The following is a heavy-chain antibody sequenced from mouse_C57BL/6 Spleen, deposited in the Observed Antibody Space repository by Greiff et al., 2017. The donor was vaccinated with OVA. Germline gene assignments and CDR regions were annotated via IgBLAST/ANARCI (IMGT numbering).Heavy chain of an antibody. CDR1: GYTFTSYW. CDR2: IHPNSGST. Sequence: VQLQQPGAELVKPGASVKLSCKASGYTFTSYWMHWVKQRPGQGLEWIGMIHPNSGSTNYNEKFKSKATLTVDKSSSTAYMQLSSLTSEDSAVYYGASSYYGSCWLAYWGQGTLVTVSA. D-gene: IGHD1-1*01. V-gene: IGHV1-64*01. J-gene: IGHJ3*01. CDR3: ASSYYGSCWLAY.